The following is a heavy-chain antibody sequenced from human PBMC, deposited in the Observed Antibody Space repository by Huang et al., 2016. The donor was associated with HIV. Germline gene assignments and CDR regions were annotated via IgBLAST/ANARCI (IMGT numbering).Heavy chain of an antibody. Sequence: EVQLVESGGGLVQPGGSLRLSCAASGFTFSSHAMHWVRQAPGQGRQYFSAISTDGAGTYYADSVKGRFTISRDNSKSTLYLHMGSLKPDDVAVYYCARSDYGALGYWGQGTLVTVSS. J-gene: IGHJ4*02. CDR3: ARSDYGALGY. CDR1: GFTFSSHA. V-gene: IGHV3-64*07. CDR2: ISTDGAGT. D-gene: IGHD4-17*01.